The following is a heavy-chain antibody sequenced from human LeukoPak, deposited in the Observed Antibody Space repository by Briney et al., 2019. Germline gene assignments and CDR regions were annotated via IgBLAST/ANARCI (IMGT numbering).Heavy chain of an antibody. J-gene: IGHJ4*02. D-gene: IGHD5-24*01. CDR1: GGFFSDYW. CDR2: IKHSGGT. V-gene: IGHV4-34*01. CDR3: AREGLRDAYNPLGY. Sequence: SETLSLTCAVNGGFFSDYWWSWCRQPPGKGLEWIGEIKHSGGTNYNPFLKSRVTISIDTSKNQFSLKLSSVTAADAAVYYCAREGLRDAYNPLGYEGQGTLVTVSS.